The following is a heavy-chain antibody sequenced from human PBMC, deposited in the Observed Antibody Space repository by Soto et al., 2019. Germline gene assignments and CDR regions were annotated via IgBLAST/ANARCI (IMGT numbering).Heavy chain of an antibody. D-gene: IGHD3-10*01. Sequence: QVQLVQSGAEVKKPGASVKVSCKASGYTFTSYYMHWVRQATGQGLEWMGIINPSGGSTSYAQKFQGRVTMTRDTSTSAVCMELSSLRSEDTAGDYCARSYGSGSSDFAYWGQGPLVTVSS. J-gene: IGHJ4*02. CDR1: GYTFTSYY. CDR3: ARSYGSGSSDFAY. CDR2: INPSGGST. V-gene: IGHV1-46*01.